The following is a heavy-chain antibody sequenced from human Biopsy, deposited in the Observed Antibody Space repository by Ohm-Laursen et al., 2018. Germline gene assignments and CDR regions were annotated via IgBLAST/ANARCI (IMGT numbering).Heavy chain of an antibody. D-gene: IGHD5-18*01. CDR1: GFTFSSHA. V-gene: IGHV3-23*01. CDR3: AKWGTSMALYHFYGMDV. J-gene: IGHJ6*02. CDR2: ITGVGGVT. Sequence: SLRLSCTASGFTFSSHAMSWVRQAPGKGLEWVSVITGVGGVTYYADPVKGRFTVSRDNSMNTMFLQMNSLRAQDAGTYYCAKWGTSMALYHFYGMDVLGQGTTVSVSS.